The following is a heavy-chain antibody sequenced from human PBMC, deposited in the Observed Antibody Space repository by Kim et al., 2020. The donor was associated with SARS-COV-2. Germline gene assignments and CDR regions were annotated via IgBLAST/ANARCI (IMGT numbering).Heavy chain of an antibody. D-gene: IGHD5-18*01. CDR3: ASLERVQLWLVGAFDI. J-gene: IGHJ3*02. Sequence: SLKSRVTISVDTSKNQFSLKLSAVTAADTAVYYCASLERVQLWLVGAFDIWGQGTMVTVSS. V-gene: IGHV4-39*01.